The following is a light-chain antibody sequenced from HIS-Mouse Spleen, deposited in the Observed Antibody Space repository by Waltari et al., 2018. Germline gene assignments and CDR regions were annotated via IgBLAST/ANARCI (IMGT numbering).Light chain of an antibody. CDR1: KGISSY. J-gene: IGKJ3*01. Sequence: AIRMTQSPSPSSASTGDRVTITCRAGKGISSYLAWYQQKPGKAPKLLIYAASTLQSGVPSRFSGSGSGTDFTLTISCLQSEDFATYYCQQYYSYRFTFGPGTKVDIK. CDR3: QQYYSYRFT. V-gene: IGKV1-8*01. CDR2: AAS.